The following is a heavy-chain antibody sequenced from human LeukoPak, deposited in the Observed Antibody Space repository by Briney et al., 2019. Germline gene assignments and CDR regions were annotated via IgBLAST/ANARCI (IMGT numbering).Heavy chain of an antibody. CDR2: IIPIFGTA. CDR1: GGTFSSYA. Sequence: GASVKVSCKASGGTFSSYAISWVRQAPGQGLEWMGRIIPIFGTANYAQKFQGRVTITADKSTSTAYMELSSLRSEDTAVYYCARDYSRGLNAFDIWGQGTMVTVSS. CDR3: ARDYSRGLNAFDI. D-gene: IGHD3-22*01. J-gene: IGHJ3*02. V-gene: IGHV1-69*06.